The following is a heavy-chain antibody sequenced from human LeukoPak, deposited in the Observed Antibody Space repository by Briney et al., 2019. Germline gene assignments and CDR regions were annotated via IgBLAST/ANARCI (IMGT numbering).Heavy chain of an antibody. CDR3: AHHNYYDSSGYYYSYDY. V-gene: IGHV2-5*02. CDR2: IYWDDDK. D-gene: IGHD3-22*01. J-gene: IGHJ4*02. Sequence: SGPTLVNPTQTLTLTCTFSGFSLSTSGVGVGWIRQPPGKALEWLALIYWDDDKRYSPPLKSRLTITKDTSKNQVVLTMTNMDPVDTATYYCAHHNYYDSSGYYYSYDYWGQGTLVTVSS. CDR1: GFSLSTSGVG.